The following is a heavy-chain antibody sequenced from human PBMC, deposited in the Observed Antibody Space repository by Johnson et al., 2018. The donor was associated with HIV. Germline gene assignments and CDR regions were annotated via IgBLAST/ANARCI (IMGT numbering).Heavy chain of an antibody. J-gene: IGHJ3*02. CDR2: ISWNGGST. CDR3: ARATAYGGRVDGFDI. CDR1: GFTFDDYA. Sequence: VQLVESGGGLVQPGGSLRLSCAASGFTFDDYAMHWVRQAPGKGLEWVSGISWNGGSTTYADSVKGRFTISRDNAKNSLYLQMNSLRGEDTALYYCARATAYGGRVDGFDIWGQGTMVTVSS. D-gene: IGHD4-23*01. V-gene: IGHV3-9*01.